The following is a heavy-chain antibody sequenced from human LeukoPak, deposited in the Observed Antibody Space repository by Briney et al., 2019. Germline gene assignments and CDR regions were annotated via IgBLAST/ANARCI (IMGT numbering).Heavy chain of an antibody. D-gene: IGHD6-13*01. CDR2: ISAYNGNT. CDR1: GYTFTSYG. CDR3: ARDRSYSSSWSGDY. J-gene: IGHJ4*02. Sequence: ASVKVSCKASGYTFTSYGISWVRQAPGQGLEWMGLISAYNGNTNYAQKLQGRVTMTTDTSTSTAYMELRSLRSDDTAVYYCARDRSYSSSWSGDYWGQGTLVTVSS. V-gene: IGHV1-18*01.